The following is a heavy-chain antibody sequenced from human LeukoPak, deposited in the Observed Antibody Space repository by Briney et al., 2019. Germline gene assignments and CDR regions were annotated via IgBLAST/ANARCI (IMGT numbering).Heavy chain of an antibody. Sequence: ASVKVSCKASGYTFTSYGITWERQAPGQGLEWMGWISAYNGKTNYAQKFQGRVTLTTDTSTSTACMELRSLRSDDTAVYYCASCHCTNGVCYGECEYFQHWGQGTLVTVSS. CDR3: ASCHCTNGVCYGECEYFQH. D-gene: IGHD2-8*01. CDR1: GYTFTSYG. CDR2: ISAYNGKT. V-gene: IGHV1-18*01. J-gene: IGHJ1*01.